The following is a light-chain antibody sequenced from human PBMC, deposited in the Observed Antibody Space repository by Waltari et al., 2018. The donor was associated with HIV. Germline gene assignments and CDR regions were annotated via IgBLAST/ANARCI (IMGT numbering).Light chain of an antibody. CDR2: GAS. Sequence: VVTQSQATLSVSPGQRVTLSCGASQSVRSHLAWYQQRSGQSPRLLIYGASTRATGVPARFSASGSGTDFTLTITSLQFEDFAVYYCQAFGGTFGPGTRV. V-gene: IGKV3-15*01. CDR3: QAFGGT. J-gene: IGKJ3*01. CDR1: QSVRSH.